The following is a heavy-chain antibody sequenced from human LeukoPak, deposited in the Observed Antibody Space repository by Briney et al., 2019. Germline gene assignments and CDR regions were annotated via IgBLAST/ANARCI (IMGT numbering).Heavy chain of an antibody. CDR3: AKDYSNYVWRVYGNYYYGMDV. CDR2: LSYDGNRK. D-gene: IGHD4-11*01. J-gene: IGHJ6*02. CDR1: GFTFSPYA. Sequence: GRSLRLSCAASGFTFSPYAMHWVRQAPGKGLEWVAVLSYDGNRKYYADSVKGRFTISRDNSKNTLYLQMNSLRAEDTAVYYCAKDYSNYVWRVYGNYYYGMDVWGQGTTVTVSS. V-gene: IGHV3-30-3*01.